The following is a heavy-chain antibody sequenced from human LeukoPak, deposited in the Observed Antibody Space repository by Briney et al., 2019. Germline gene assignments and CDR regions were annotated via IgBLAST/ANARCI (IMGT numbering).Heavy chain of an antibody. Sequence: ASVKVSCKASGYTFTSYYMHWVRQAPGQGLEWMGIINPSGGSTSYAQKFQGRVTMTRDTSTSTVYMELSSLRSEDTAAYYCARERIVVVPAAIAVEYYYYGMDVWGQGTTVTVSS. CDR1: GYTFTSYY. CDR3: ARERIVVVPAAIAVEYYYYGMDV. J-gene: IGHJ6*02. CDR2: INPSGGST. V-gene: IGHV1-46*01. D-gene: IGHD2-2*01.